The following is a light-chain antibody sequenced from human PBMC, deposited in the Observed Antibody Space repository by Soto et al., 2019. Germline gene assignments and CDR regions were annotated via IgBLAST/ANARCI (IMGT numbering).Light chain of an antibody. J-gene: IGLJ2*01. Sequence: QSALTQPASVSGSPGQSITISCTGTSSDVGGYNYVSWYQHHPGKAPKLMIFDVSNRPSGVSNRFSGSKSGNTASLTISGLQAEDEDDYYCSSYTSISTHLVGGGTQLNVL. CDR3: SSYTSISTHL. CDR1: SSDVGGYNY. CDR2: DVS. V-gene: IGLV2-14*03.